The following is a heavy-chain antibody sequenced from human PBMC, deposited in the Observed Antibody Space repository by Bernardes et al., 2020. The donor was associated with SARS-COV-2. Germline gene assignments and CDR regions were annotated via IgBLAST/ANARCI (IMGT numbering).Heavy chain of an antibody. Sequence: SETLSLTCAVSGYSITSGFFWGWIRQSPGRGLDYIGSIYHTGNTYYNPSLRSRVTISVDTSKNQFSLNLSSMTAADTAVYYCARIRGSASTHYFDYWGQGTLVTVSS. CDR2: IYHTGNT. V-gene: IGHV4-38-2*01. J-gene: IGHJ4*02. CDR1: GYSITSGFF. D-gene: IGHD3-10*01. CDR3: ARIRGSASTHYFDY.